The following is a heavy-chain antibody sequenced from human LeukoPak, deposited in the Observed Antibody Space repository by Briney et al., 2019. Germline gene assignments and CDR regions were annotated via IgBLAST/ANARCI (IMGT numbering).Heavy chain of an antibody. V-gene: IGHV4-61*02. J-gene: IGHJ5*02. CDR1: GGSINSDLYY. Sequence: PSETLSLTCTVSGGSINSDLYYWSWIRQPAGKGLEWIGRIYSSGSADYNPSLKSRLTMSVDTSKNQFSLKLRSVTAADTAVYYCARDSGVRGVIKLYNWFDPWGQGTLVTVSS. CDR2: IYSSGSA. CDR3: ARDSGVRGVIKLYNWFDP. D-gene: IGHD3-10*01.